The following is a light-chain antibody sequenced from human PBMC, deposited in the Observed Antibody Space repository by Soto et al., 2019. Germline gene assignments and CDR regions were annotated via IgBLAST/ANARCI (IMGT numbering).Light chain of an antibody. CDR2: AAS. V-gene: IGKV3-20*01. CDR3: QQYGSSLT. CDR1: QSVDSY. J-gene: IGKJ4*01. Sequence: EIVLTQSPATLSLSPGERATLSCRASQSVDSYLVWYQQKPGQAPRLLIYAASTRATGIPDRLSGSGSGTDFTLTINRLEPEDFAVYYCQQYGSSLTFGGGTKV.